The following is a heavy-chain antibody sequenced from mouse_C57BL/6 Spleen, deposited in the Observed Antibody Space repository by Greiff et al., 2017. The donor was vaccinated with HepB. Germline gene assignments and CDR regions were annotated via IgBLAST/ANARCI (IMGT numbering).Heavy chain of an antibody. V-gene: IGHV14-4*01. CDR3: TTRDDGYFDY. CDR2: IDPENGDT. Sequence: VTLKESGAELVRPGASVKLSCTASGFNIKDDYMHWVKQRPEQGLEWIGWIDPENGDTEYASKFQGKATITADTSSNTAYLQLSSLTSEDTAVYYCTTRDDGYFDYWGQGTTLTVSS. J-gene: IGHJ2*01. CDR1: GFNIKDDY. D-gene: IGHD2-14*01.